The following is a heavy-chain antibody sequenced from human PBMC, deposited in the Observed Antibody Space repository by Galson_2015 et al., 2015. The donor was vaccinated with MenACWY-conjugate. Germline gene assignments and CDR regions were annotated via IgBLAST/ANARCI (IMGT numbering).Heavy chain of an antibody. CDR1: GFTFSGSA. D-gene: IGHD3-10*01. CDR2: IRSKANSYAT. J-gene: IGHJ4*02. CDR3: VPSGSYYTWSI. V-gene: IGHV3-73*01. Sequence: SLRLSCAASGFTFSGSAIHWVRQASGKGLEWVGRIRSKANSYATAYAASVKGRFTISRDDSKNTAYLQMNSLKTEDTAVYYCVPSGSYYTWSIWGQGTLVTVSS.